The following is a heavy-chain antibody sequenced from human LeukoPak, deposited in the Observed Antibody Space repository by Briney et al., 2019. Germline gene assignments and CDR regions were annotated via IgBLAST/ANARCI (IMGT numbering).Heavy chain of an antibody. Sequence: GGSLRLSCAASGFTFSAYAVAWVRQAPGKGLEWVSTISGSGATTYSADSVKGRFTIARDNSKNILYLQVNSLRAGNTAVYYCAKDYYYDSSGYYYGDAFDIWGQGTMVTVSS. CDR3: AKDYYYDSSGYYYGDAFDI. CDR2: ISGSGATT. CDR1: GFTFSAYA. V-gene: IGHV3-23*01. J-gene: IGHJ3*02. D-gene: IGHD3-22*01.